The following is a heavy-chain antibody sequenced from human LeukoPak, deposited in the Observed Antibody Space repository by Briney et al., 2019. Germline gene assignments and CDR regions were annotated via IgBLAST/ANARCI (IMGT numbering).Heavy chain of an antibody. J-gene: IGHJ4*02. CDR3: ARGNYDFWSGATNYYFDY. CDR1: GGSISSGGYY. D-gene: IGHD3-3*01. Sequence: SETLSLTCTVSGGSISSGGYYWSWIRQHPGKGLEWIGYIYYSGSTYSNPSLKSRVTISVGTSKNQFSLKLSSVTAADTAFYYCARGNYDFWSGATNYYFDYWGQGTLVTVSS. V-gene: IGHV4-31*03. CDR2: IYYSGST.